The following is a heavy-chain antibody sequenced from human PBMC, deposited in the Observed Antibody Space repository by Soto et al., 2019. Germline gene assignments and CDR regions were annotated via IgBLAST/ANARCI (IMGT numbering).Heavy chain of an antibody. CDR1: GGSITNYY. V-gene: IGHV4-59*13. J-gene: IGHJ4*02. CDR3: ARVKLGAPPHAFDI. Sequence: SETLSLTCAVSGGSITNYYWTWIRQPPGKGLEWLGDIYYSGYTNSNPSLQTRVTISVDTSKNQFSLRLSSVTAADTALYYCARVKLGAPPHAFDIWGQGXLVTVYS. CDR2: IYYSGYT. D-gene: IGHD1-26*01.